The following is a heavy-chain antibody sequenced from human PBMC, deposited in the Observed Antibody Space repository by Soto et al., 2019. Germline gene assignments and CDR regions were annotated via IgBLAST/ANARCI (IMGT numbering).Heavy chain of an antibody. CDR1: GFTFSTFA. V-gene: IGHV3-30-3*01. CDR3: ARVDDILPGYWEPPYYYYGMDV. Sequence: QVQLVESGGGVVQPGRSLRLSCAASGFTFSTFAMHWVRQPPGRGLEWVAVTSHDGSKTYYADSVKGRFTISRDNSNNTLYLQMNSLRTEDTAVYYCARVDDILPGYWEPPYYYYGMDVWGQGTRVTVSS. D-gene: IGHD3-9*01. CDR2: TSHDGSKT. J-gene: IGHJ6*02.